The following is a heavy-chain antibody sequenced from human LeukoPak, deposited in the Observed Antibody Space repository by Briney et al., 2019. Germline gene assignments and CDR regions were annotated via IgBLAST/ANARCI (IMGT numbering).Heavy chain of an antibody. CDR2: ISGSGGST. CDR3: AKDREGIVVVIGD. J-gene: IGHJ4*02. D-gene: IGHD2-21*01. V-gene: IGHV3-23*01. CDR1: GFTFGSYA. Sequence: QPGGSLRLSCAASGFTFGSYAMSWVRQAPGKGLEWVSAISGSGGSTYYADSVKGRFTISRDNSKNTLYLQVNSLRAEDTAVYYCAKDREGIVVVIGDWGQGTLVTVSS.